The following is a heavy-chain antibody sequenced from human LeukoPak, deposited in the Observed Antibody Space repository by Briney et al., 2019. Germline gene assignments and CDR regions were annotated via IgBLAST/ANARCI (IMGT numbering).Heavy chain of an antibody. CDR3: AKDQGRDYRPWGSATQFS. CDR2: ISGSGDST. Sequence: GGSLRLSWAASGLSFSDSAMSWVRPAPGKGLQWVSAISGSGDSTQYADSGKGRFTTARANSNNTLYLQMSRLRAEDTAIYYCAKDQGRDYRPWGSATQFSWGPGALVTVSS. V-gene: IGHV3-23*01. J-gene: IGHJ5*02. D-gene: IGHD4-11*01. CDR1: GLSFSDSA.